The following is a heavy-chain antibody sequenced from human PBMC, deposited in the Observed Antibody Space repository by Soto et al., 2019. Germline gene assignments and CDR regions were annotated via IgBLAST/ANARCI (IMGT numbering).Heavy chain of an antibody. D-gene: IGHD3-10*01. Sequence: PASSRRLSSAASGFTFGSYAMRWVRQAPGKGLEWVSLVSGTGASSEYANPAKGRFTISRDYSKTTVFLQMNSLRAEDTAVYFRAKDTGNYGSGSFSHWGQGTVVTVSS. CDR1: GFTFGSYA. J-gene: IGHJ4*02. CDR3: AKDTGNYGSGSFSH. CDR2: VSGTGASS. V-gene: IGHV3-23*01.